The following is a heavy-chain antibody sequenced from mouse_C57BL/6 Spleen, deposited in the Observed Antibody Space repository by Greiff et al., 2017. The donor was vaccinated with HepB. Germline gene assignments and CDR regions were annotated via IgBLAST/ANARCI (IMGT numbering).Heavy chain of an antibody. J-gene: IGHJ4*01. V-gene: IGHV1-81*01. CDR3: ARSGGYYAMDY. D-gene: IGHD3-2*02. Sequence: QVHLKQSGAELARPGASVKLSCKASGYTFTSYGISWVKQRTGQGLEWIGEIYPRSGNTYYNEKFKGKATLTADKSSSTAYMELRSLTSEDSAVYFCARSGGYYAMDYWGQGTSVTVSS. CDR2: IYPRSGNT. CDR1: GYTFTSYG.